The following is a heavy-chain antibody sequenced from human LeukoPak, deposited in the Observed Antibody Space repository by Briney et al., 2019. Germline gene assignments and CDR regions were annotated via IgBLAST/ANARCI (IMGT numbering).Heavy chain of an antibody. CDR1: GFTFSTYA. CDR2: ISYDGSNE. D-gene: IGHD2-2*01. J-gene: IGHJ4*02. Sequence: PGGSLRLSCAASGFTFSTYAMHWVRQAPGKGLEWVAVISYDGSNEYYADSVKGRFTISRDNFKNTLYLQMNSLRVEDTAVYYYARRGCIGTSCYKPLDYWGQGTLVTVSS. CDR3: ARRGCIGTSCYKPLDY. V-gene: IGHV3-30*04.